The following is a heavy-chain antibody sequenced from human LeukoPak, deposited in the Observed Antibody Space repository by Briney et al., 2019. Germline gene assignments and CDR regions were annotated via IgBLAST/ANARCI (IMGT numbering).Heavy chain of an antibody. CDR2: INWNGGST. J-gene: IGHJ4*02. D-gene: IGHD1-26*01. CDR3: ARAVFSGSYYTHFDY. Sequence: GGSLRLSCAASGFTFDDYGMSWVRQAAGKGLEWVSGINWNGGSTGYADSVKGRFTISRDNAKNSLYLQMNSLRAEDTALYYCARAVFSGSYYTHFDYWGQGTLVTVSS. CDR1: GFTFDDYG. V-gene: IGHV3-20*04.